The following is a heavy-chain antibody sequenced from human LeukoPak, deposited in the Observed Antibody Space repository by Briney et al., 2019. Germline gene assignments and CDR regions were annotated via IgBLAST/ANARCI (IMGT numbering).Heavy chain of an antibody. Sequence: ASVKVSCKASGGTFSSYAISWVRQAPGQGLEWMGRIIPIFGTANYAQKFQGRVTITTDESTSTAYMELSSLRSEDTAVYYCAGGGLYCSGGSCYSESFDYWGQGTLVTVSS. J-gene: IGHJ4*02. CDR1: GGTFSSYA. CDR3: AGGGLYCSGGSCYSESFDY. CDR2: IIPIFGTA. V-gene: IGHV1-69*05. D-gene: IGHD2-15*01.